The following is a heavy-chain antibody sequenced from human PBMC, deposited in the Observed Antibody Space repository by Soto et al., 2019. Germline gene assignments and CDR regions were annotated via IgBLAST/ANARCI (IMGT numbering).Heavy chain of an antibody. V-gene: IGHV1-3*01. J-gene: IGHJ4*02. CDR3: ARVNLGATKAVDY. Sequence: QVQLVQSGAEVKKPGASVKVSCKASGYTFTSYAMHWVRQAPGRRLEWMGWINAGNGNTKYSQKFQGRVTITRDTSASTAYMELSSLRSEDTAVYYCARVNLGATKAVDYWGQGTLVTVSS. D-gene: IGHD1-26*01. CDR2: INAGNGNT. CDR1: GYTFTSYA.